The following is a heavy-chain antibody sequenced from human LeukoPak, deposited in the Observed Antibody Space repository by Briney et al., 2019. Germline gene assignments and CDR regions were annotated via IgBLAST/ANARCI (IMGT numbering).Heavy chain of an antibody. Sequence: ASVKVSCKASGYTFTNYGISWVRQAPGQGLEWMGIINPSGGSTSYAQKFQGRVTMTRDTSTSTVYMELSSLRSEDTAVYYCASERGYSYGYNYWGQGTLVTVSS. J-gene: IGHJ4*02. D-gene: IGHD5-18*01. CDR2: INPSGGST. V-gene: IGHV1-46*01. CDR3: ASERGYSYGYNY. CDR1: GYTFTNYG.